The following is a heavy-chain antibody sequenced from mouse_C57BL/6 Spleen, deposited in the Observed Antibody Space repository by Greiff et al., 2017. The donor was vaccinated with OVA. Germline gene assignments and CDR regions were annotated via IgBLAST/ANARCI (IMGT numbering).Heavy chain of an antibody. V-gene: IGHV3-6*01. CDR3: AREVTHFDY. Sequence: EVQLVESGPGLVKPSQSLSLTCSVTGYSITSGYYWNWIRQFPGNKLEWMGYISYDGSNNYNPSLKNRISITRDTSKNQFFLKLNSVTTEDTATYYCAREVTHFDYWGQGTTLTVSS. CDR2: ISYDGSN. J-gene: IGHJ2*01. CDR1: GYSITSGYY. D-gene: IGHD2-3*01.